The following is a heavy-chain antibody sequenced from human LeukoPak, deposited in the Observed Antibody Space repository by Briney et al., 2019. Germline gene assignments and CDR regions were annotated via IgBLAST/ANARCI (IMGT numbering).Heavy chain of an antibody. CDR2: ISYDGSNK. CDR3: AKDHRYYYDSSGYYPFDY. D-gene: IGHD3-22*01. CDR1: GFSFSSYG. Sequence: GGSLRLSCAASGFSFSSYGMQWVRQAPGKGLEWVAVISYDGSNKYYGDSVKGRFTISRDNSKNTLYLQMNSLGAEDTAVYYCAKDHRYYYDSSGYYPFDYWGQGTLVTVSS. J-gene: IGHJ4*02. V-gene: IGHV3-30*18.